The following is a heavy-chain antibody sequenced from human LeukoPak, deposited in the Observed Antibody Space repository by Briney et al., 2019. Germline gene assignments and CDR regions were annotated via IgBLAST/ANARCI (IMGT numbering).Heavy chain of an antibody. Sequence: PGRSLRLSCAASGFTFSSYAMNWVRQAPGKGLEWVSSISSNSDYIYYADSVKGRFTISRDNAKNSLYLQMNSLRAEDTAVYHCAGNGGIYEAFDIWGQGTMVTVSS. V-gene: IGHV3-21*01. CDR2: ISSNSDYI. D-gene: IGHD1-26*01. CDR3: AGNGGIYEAFDI. J-gene: IGHJ3*02. CDR1: GFTFSSYA.